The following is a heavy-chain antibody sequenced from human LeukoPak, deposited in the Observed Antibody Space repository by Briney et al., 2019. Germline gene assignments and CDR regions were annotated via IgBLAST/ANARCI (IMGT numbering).Heavy chain of an antibody. Sequence: PGGSLRLSCAASGFTFSSYGMSWVRQAPGKGLEWVSAISGSGGSTYYADSVKGRFTISRDNSKNTLYLQMNSLRAEDTAVYYCAKDILLYSSGWSPIDYWGQGTLVTVSS. V-gene: IGHV3-23*01. CDR1: GFTFSSYG. CDR2: ISGSGGST. CDR3: AKDILLYSSGWSPIDY. J-gene: IGHJ4*02. D-gene: IGHD6-19*01.